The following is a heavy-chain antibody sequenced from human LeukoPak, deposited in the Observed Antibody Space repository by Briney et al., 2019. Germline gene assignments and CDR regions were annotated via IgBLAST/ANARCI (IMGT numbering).Heavy chain of an antibody. V-gene: IGHV1-2*02. J-gene: IGHJ4*02. CDR2: INPNSGGT. D-gene: IGHD6-13*01. CDR3: ARDQGDSSSWIIDY. CDR1: GYTFTGYY. Sequence: GASVKVSCKASGYTFTGYYMHWVRQAPGQGLEWMGWINPNSGGTKYAQKFQGRVTMTRDTSISTAYMELSRLRSDDTAVYHCARDQGDSSSWIIDYWGQGTLVTVPS.